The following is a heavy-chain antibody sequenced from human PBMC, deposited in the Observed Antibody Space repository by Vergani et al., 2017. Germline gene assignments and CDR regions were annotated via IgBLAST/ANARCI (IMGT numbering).Heavy chain of an antibody. J-gene: IGHJ4*02. D-gene: IGHD3-22*01. CDR1: GGSISSGAFS. CDR3: ANVRGGYYHVFDY. CDR2: IFQSGSP. V-gene: IGHV4-30-2*03. Sequence: QLQLQESGSGLVKPSQTLSLNCAASGGSISSGAFSWGWIRQPPGRGLQWIGHIFQSGSPDYNASLKSRVTISVDTSKNQFSLKLSSVTAADTAVYYCANVRGGYYHVFDYWGQGTLVTVSS.